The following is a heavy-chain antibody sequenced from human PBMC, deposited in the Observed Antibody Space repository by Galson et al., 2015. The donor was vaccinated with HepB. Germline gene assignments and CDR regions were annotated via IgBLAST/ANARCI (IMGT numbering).Heavy chain of an antibody. CDR2: ISYDGSNK. CDR3: ARPYGGGRSSFWAFHI. Sequence: SLRLSCAASGFTFSTHGMHWVRQAPGKGLEWVAVISYDGSNKFYADSVKGRFTISRDNSKNTLYLQMNNLRPEDTSVYYCARPYGGGRSSFWAFHIWGQGTMVTVSS. CDR1: GFTFSTHG. V-gene: IGHV3-30*03. J-gene: IGHJ3*02. D-gene: IGHD4-23*01.